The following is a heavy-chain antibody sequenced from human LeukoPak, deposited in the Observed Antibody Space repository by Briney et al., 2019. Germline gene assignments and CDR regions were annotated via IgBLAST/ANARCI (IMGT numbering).Heavy chain of an antibody. V-gene: IGHV3-30*18. CDR1: GFTFSSYG. CDR2: ISYDGSNK. J-gene: IGHJ4*02. CDR3: AKEDRAY. D-gene: IGHD3-22*01. Sequence: GGSLRLSCAASGFTFSSYGMHWVRQAPGKGLEWVAVISYDGSNKYYADSVKGRFTISRDNSKNTLYLQMNSLRAEDTAVYYCAKEDRAYWGQGTLVTVSS.